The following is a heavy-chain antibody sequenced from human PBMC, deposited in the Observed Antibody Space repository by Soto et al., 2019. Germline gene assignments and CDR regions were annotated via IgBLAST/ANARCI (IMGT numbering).Heavy chain of an antibody. Sequence: SETLSLTCAVYGGSFSGYYWSWIRQPPGKGLEWIGEINHSGSTNYNPSLKSRVTISVDTSKNLFSLKLSSVTAADTAVYYCARGRLKDAFDIWGQGTMVTVSS. CDR2: INHSGST. V-gene: IGHV4-34*01. J-gene: IGHJ3*02. D-gene: IGHD6-25*01. CDR3: ARGRLKDAFDI. CDR1: GGSFSGYY.